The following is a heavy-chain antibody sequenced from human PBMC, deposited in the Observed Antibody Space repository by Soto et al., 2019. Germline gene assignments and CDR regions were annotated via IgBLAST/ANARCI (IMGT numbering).Heavy chain of an antibody. Sequence: GESLKISCKGSGYSFTSYWIGWVRQMPGKGLEWMGIIYPGDSDTRYSPSFQGQVTISADKSISTAYLQWSSLKASDTAMYYCARFKWVRGKRLYYYGMDVWGQGTTVTVYS. CDR3: ARFKWVRGKRLYYYGMDV. D-gene: IGHD3-10*01. V-gene: IGHV5-51*01. J-gene: IGHJ6*02. CDR1: GYSFTSYW. CDR2: IYPGDSDT.